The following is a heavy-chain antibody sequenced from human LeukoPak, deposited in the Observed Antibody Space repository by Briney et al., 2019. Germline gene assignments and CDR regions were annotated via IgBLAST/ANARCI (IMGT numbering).Heavy chain of an antibody. V-gene: IGHV4-34*01. CDR1: GGSFSSYY. Sequence: SETLSLTCAVYGGSFSSYYWTWIRQPPGKGLEWIGEINHSGSTNYNPSLKSRVTILVDTSKNQFSLKVNSVTAADTAVYYCARLGLANYGMDVWGQGTTVTVSS. J-gene: IGHJ6*02. CDR2: INHSGST. D-gene: IGHD6-6*01. CDR3: ARLGLANYGMDV.